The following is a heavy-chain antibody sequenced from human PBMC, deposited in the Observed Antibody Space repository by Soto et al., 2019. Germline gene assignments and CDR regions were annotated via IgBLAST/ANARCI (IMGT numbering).Heavy chain of an antibody. V-gene: IGHV3-23*01. J-gene: IGHJ6*02. CDR2: ISGSGGST. Sequence: GGSLRLSCAASGFTFSSYAMSWVRQAPGKGLEWVSAISGSGGSTYYADSVKGRFTISRDNSKNTLYLQMNSLRAEDTAVYYCAKPYSSSSWLRGYYYYYGMDVWGQGTTVTVSS. CDR3: AKPYSSSSWLRGYYYYYGMDV. D-gene: IGHD6-6*01. CDR1: GFTFSSYA.